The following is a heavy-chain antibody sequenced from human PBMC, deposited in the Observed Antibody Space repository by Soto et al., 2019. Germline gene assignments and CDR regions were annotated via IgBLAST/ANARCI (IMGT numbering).Heavy chain of an antibody. CDR3: ARDKARFQLVGNYYYFLGV. V-gene: IGHV1-69*12. CDR2: IMPVFPTP. Sequence: VQRAQSGPEVKKPGASVKDSCKASGGTFSTSALSWVRQAPGQGLEWMGGIMPVFPTPDYAQKFQGRVTSTADESTGTAYMELRGLTSDDPGVYYCARDKARFQLVGNYYYFLGVWGQGTAVTVPS. CDR1: GGTFSTSA. D-gene: IGHD1-1*01. J-gene: IGHJ6*02.